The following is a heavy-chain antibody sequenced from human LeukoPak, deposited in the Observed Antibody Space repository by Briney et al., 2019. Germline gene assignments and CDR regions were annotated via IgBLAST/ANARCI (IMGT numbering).Heavy chain of an antibody. CDR2: IYYSGST. Sequence: SETLSLTCTVSGGSISSYYWSWIRQPPGKGLEWIGYIYYSGSTNYNPSLKSRVTISVDTSKNQFSLKLSSVTAADTAVYYCARAPGYCSGGSCYPLGFDIWGQGTMVTVSS. CDR3: ARAPGYCSGGSCYPLGFDI. D-gene: IGHD2-15*01. CDR1: GGSISSYY. V-gene: IGHV4-59*01. J-gene: IGHJ3*02.